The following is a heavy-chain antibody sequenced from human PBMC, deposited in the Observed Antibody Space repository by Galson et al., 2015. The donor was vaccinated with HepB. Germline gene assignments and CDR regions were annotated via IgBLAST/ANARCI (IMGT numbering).Heavy chain of an antibody. V-gene: IGHV1-8*01. CDR1: GYTFTSYD. Sequence: SVKVSCKASGYTFTSYDINWVRQATGQGLEWMGWMNPNSGNTGYAQKFQGRVTMTRNTSISTAYMELSSLRSEDTAVYYCARGYCSSTSCNEDDGMDVWGQGTTVTVSS. CDR2: MNPNSGNT. CDR3: ARGYCSSTSCNEDDGMDV. D-gene: IGHD2-2*01. J-gene: IGHJ6*02.